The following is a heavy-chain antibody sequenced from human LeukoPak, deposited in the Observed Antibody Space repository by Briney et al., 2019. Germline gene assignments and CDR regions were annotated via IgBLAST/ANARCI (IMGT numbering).Heavy chain of an antibody. CDR2: INQDGSEK. D-gene: IGHD2-15*01. Sequence: PGGSLRLSCAGSGFTFSSYWMSWVRQAPGKGLEWVANINQDGSEKYYVDSVKGRFTISRDNAKNSLYLQMNSLRAEDSALYFCARDRRYCGGGSCYFDYFFDYWGQGTLVTVSS. CDR1: GFTFSSYW. CDR3: ARDRRYCGGGSCYFDYFFDY. J-gene: IGHJ4*02. V-gene: IGHV3-7*01.